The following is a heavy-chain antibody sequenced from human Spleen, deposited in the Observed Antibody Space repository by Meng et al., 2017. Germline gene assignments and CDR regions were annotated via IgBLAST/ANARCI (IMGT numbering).Heavy chain of an antibody. CDR1: GFTFDDYT. CDR3: AKDRGYYGSGTFDY. V-gene: IGHV3-43*01. Sequence: GGSLRLSCAASGFTFDDYTMHWVRQAPGKGLEWVSLISWDGGSTYYADSVKDRFTISRDNSKNSLYLQMNSLRTEDTALYYCAKDRGYYGSGTFDYWGQGTLVTVSS. D-gene: IGHD3-10*01. J-gene: IGHJ4*02. CDR2: ISWDGGST.